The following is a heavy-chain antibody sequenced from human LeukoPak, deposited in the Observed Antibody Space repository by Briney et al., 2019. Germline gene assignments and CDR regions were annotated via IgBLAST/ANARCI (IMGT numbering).Heavy chain of an antibody. V-gene: IGHV3-23*01. D-gene: IGHD5-12*01. CDR3: AKSGRYSSYDFAEP. Sequence: PGGSLRLSCTASGFTFNNFGMSWVRQAPGEGLEWVSTLSGSGHKVYYADSVKGRFTISRENSENTLYLEMNSLRIEDTGTYYCAKSGRYSSYDFAEPWGQGTLVVVSS. CDR2: LSGSGHKV. CDR1: GFTFNNFG. J-gene: IGHJ5*02.